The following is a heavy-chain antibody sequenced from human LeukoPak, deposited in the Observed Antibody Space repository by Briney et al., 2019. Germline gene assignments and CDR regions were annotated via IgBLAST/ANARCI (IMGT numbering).Heavy chain of an antibody. J-gene: IGHJ6*02. CDR1: GYTFTSYG. D-gene: IGHD2-2*02. CDR2: ISAYNGNT. CDR3: ARDGYCSSTSCYTRVSSPPYYYYGMDV. Sequence: GASVKVSCKASGYTFTSYGISWVRQAPGQGLEWMGWISAYNGNTNYAQKLQGRVTMTTDTSTSTAYMELRSLRSDDTAVYYCARDGYCSSTSCYTRVSSPPYYYYGMDVWGQGTTVTVSS. V-gene: IGHV1-18*01.